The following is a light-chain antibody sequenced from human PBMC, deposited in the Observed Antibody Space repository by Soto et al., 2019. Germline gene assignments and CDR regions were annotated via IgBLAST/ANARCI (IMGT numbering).Light chain of an antibody. V-gene: IGKV1-27*01. Sequence: DIQMTQSPSSLSASVGDRVTITCRASQGISNFLAWYQHKPGKVPKLLIYAASTLQSGVPSRFSGSGSGTDFTLTISSLQPEDGATYYCQKYKSAPSLTFGGGTKVEIK. CDR2: AAS. CDR3: QKYKSAPSLT. CDR1: QGISNF. J-gene: IGKJ4*01.